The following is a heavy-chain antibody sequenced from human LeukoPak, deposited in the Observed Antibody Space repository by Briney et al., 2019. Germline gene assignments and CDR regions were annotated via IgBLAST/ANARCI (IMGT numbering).Heavy chain of an antibody. Sequence: ASVKVSCKASGYTFSTYIINWVRQAPGQGPEWVGWINTNTGNPTYAQGFTGRFVFSLDTSVSTSYLQISSLKAEDTAVYYCARSRSHDNWGQGTLVTVSS. CDR3: ARSRSHDN. CDR1: GYTFSTYI. J-gene: IGHJ4*02. D-gene: IGHD2-15*01. V-gene: IGHV7-4-1*02. CDR2: INTNTGNP.